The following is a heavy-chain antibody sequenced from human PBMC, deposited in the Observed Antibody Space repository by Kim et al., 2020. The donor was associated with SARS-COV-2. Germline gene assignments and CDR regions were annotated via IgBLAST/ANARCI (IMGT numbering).Heavy chain of an antibody. J-gene: IGHJ4*02. CDR2: INAGNGNT. Sequence: ASVKVSCKASGYTFTSYAMHWVCQAPGQRLEWMGWINAGNGNTKYSQKFQGRVTITGDTSASTAYMELSSLRSEDTAVYYCARGRYCSGGSCYSLNYWGQGTLVTVSS. CDR3: ARGRYCSGGSCYSLNY. D-gene: IGHD2-15*01. CDR1: GYTFTSYA. V-gene: IGHV1-3*01.